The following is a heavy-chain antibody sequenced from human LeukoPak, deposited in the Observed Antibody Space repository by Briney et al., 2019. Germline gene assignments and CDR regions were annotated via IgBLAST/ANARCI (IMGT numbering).Heavy chain of an antibody. Sequence: SWFRQPPGKGLEWIGEIYHSGSTNYNPSLKSRVTISVDKSKNQFSLKLSSATAADTAVYYCARYSQTTVTTLWFDPWGQGTLVTVSS. CDR2: IYHSGST. J-gene: IGHJ5*02. D-gene: IGHD4-17*01. V-gene: IGHV4-4*02. CDR3: ARYSQTTVTTLWFDP.